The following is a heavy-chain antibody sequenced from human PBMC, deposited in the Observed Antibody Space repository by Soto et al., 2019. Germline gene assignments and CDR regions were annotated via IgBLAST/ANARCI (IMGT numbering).Heavy chain of an antibody. V-gene: IGHV3-23*01. D-gene: IGHD2-15*01. CDR2: ISGGGGST. J-gene: IGHJ4*01. Sequence: EVQLLESGGGLVQPGGSLRLSCAASGFTFSSYAMSWVRQAPGKGLEWVSAISGGGGSTYYEDSVKGRFTIARDNSKNTLYLQMNSLRAEDTAVYYCAKDQVVVVVAATGAGYYFDYWGQEPWSPSPQ. CDR1: GFTFSSYA. CDR3: AKDQVVVVVAATGAGYYFDY.